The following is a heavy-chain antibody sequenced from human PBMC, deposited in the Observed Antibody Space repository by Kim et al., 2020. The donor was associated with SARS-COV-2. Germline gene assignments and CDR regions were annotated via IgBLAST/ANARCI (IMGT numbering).Heavy chain of an antibody. CDR1: GGSFSGYY. V-gene: IGHV4-34*01. CDR2: INHSGST. Sequence: SETLSLTCAVYGGSFSGYYWSWIRQPPGKGLEWIGEINHSGSTNYNPSLKSRVTISVDTSKNQFSLKLSSVTAADTAVYYCARVFIPGYRHNWFDPWGQGTLVTVSS. J-gene: IGHJ5*02. CDR3: ARVFIPGYRHNWFDP. D-gene: IGHD6-13*01.